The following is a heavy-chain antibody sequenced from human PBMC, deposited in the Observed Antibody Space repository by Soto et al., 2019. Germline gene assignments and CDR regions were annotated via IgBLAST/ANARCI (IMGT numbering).Heavy chain of an antibody. J-gene: IGHJ4*02. CDR3: ASVTFGGVVLAH. V-gene: IGHV4-59*01. Sequence: SETLSLTCTVSSASFSKYYWSWIRQPPGKGLEWMGYIYFNGNTNYNPSLKRRVTISIDTSKKQISLNLTSVTDADTAVYYCASVTFGGVVLAHWGQGTLVTVSS. CDR2: IYFNGNT. D-gene: IGHD3-16*01. CDR1: SASFSKYY.